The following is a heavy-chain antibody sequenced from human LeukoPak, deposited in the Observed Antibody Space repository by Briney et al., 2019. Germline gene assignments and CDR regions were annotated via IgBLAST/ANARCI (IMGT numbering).Heavy chain of an antibody. D-gene: IGHD3-22*01. V-gene: IGHV4-39*01. CDR3: ATQYYDSRGYYSRYFDL. J-gene: IGHJ2*01. Sequence: SETLSLTCTVSGGSISSSSYYWGWIRQPPGKGLEWFGSIYYSGSTYYNPSLKSRVTISVDTSKNQFSLKLSSVTAADTAVYYCATQYYDSRGYYSRYFDLWGRGTLVTVSS. CDR2: IYYSGST. CDR1: GGSISSSSYY.